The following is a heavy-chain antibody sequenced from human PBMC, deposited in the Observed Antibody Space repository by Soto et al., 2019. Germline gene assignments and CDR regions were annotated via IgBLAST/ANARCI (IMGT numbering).Heavy chain of an antibody. CDR2: IYYSGST. V-gene: IGHV4-30-4*01. Sequence: SETLSLTCTVSGGSISNGDYYWSWIRQPPGKGLEWIGYIYYSGSTYYNPSLKSRVTISVDTSKNEFSLKLSSVTAADTAVYYCDRSAMVRGVPLAYSGQGTLVPVS. D-gene: IGHD3-10*01. CDR1: GGSISNGDYY. CDR3: DRSAMVRGVPLAY. J-gene: IGHJ4*02.